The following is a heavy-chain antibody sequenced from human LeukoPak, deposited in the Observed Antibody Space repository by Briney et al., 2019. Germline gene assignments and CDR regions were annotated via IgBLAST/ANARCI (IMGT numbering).Heavy chain of an antibody. Sequence: QPGGSLRLSCAASVFTFSSYAMSWVRQAPGKGLEWVSATSGSGSSSYYADSVQGRFTISRDNSKNTLYLQMNSLRAEHTAAYYCATMGYGDTAMEYFDYWGQGTLVTVSS. J-gene: IGHJ4*02. V-gene: IGHV3-23*01. CDR3: ATMGYGDTAMEYFDY. CDR1: VFTFSSYA. CDR2: TSGSGSSS. D-gene: IGHD5-18*01.